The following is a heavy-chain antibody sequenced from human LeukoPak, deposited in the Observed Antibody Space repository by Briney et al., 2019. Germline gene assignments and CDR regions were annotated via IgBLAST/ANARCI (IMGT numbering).Heavy chain of an antibody. J-gene: IGHJ4*02. V-gene: IGHV3-21*06. CDR1: GFTFETYS. D-gene: IGHD1-1*01. Sequence: SGGSLRLSCAASGFTFETYSMNWVRQAPGKGLEWVSSMSDSGTFLYYADSVKGRFTISRDNAKNSLHLQMNSLRADDTAIYYCVRDSEGYHSYYFDLWGQGTLVTASS. CDR2: MSDSGTFL. CDR3: VRDSEGYHSYYFDL.